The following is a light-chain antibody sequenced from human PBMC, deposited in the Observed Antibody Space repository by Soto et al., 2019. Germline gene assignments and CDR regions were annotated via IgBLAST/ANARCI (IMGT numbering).Light chain of an antibody. J-gene: IGLJ1*01. CDR2: EVT. V-gene: IGLV2-14*01. CDR3: SSHAGSNAFYV. CDR1: SSDIGAYDY. Sequence: QSVLTQPASVSGSPGQSITISCTGTSSDIGAYDYVSWYQQYPGRVPKLIIHEVTNRPSGVSDRFSGSKSGNTASPTISGLQTEDEADYYCSSHAGSNAFYVFGTGTKVTVL.